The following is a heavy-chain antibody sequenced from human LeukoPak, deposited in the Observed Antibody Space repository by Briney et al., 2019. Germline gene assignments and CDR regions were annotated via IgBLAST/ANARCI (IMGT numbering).Heavy chain of an antibody. D-gene: IGHD1-7*01. Sequence: PGGSLRLSCAASGFTFRDNYMSWIRRAPGKGLEWISYISNSGGAFNYADSVRGRFTVSRDNSKNSLFLQMNSLSAEDTAVYYCARVRRVTGSTGEIVCLFDFWGQGILVTVSA. V-gene: IGHV3-11*04. CDR2: ISNSGGAF. CDR3: ARVRRVTGSTGEIVCLFDF. CDR1: GFTFRDNY. J-gene: IGHJ4*02.